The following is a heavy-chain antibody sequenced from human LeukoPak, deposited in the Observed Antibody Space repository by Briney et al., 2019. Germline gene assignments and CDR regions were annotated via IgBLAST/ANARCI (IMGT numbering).Heavy chain of an antibody. J-gene: IGHJ4*02. CDR1: GGSISSSSYY. D-gene: IGHD3-10*01. V-gene: IGHV4-39*07. Sequence: TSETLSLTCTVSGGSISSSSYYWGWIRQPPGKGLEWIGSIYYSGSTYYNPSLKSRVTISVDTSKNQFSLKLSSVTAADTALYYCARLSYYYYGSGSSDYWGQGTLVTVSS. CDR3: ARLSYYYYGSGSSDY. CDR2: IYYSGST.